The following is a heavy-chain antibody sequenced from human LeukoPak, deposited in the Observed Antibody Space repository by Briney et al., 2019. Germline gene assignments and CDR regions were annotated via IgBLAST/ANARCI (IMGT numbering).Heavy chain of an antibody. CDR3: ARVIGSYGDSAY. V-gene: IGHV3-48*04. CDR2: ISSTSSAI. J-gene: IGHJ4*02. Sequence: PGGSLRLSCTASGLKFSSFSMNWARQAPGKGREWLSYISSTSSAIYYADSVKGRFTISRDNAKNSLYLQMDSLRAEDTAIYYCARVIGSYGDSAYWGQGTLVTVSS. CDR1: GLKFSSFS. D-gene: IGHD3-16*01.